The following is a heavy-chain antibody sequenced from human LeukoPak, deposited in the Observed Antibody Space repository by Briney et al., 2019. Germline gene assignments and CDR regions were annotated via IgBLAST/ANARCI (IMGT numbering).Heavy chain of an antibody. V-gene: IGHV1-18*01. CDR2: ISAYNGNT. J-gene: IGHJ4*02. CDR3: ARARNYYYDSSGYYSDY. CDR1: GYTFTSYG. D-gene: IGHD3-22*01. Sequence: ASVKVSCKASGYTFTSYGISWVRQAPGQGLEWMGWISAYNGNTNYAQKLQGRVTMTTDTSTSTAYMELRSLRPDDTAVYYCARARNYYYDSSGYYSDYWGQGTLVTVSS.